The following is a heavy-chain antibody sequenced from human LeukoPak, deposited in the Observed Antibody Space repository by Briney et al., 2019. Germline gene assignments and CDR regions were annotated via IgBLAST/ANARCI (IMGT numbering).Heavy chain of an antibody. CDR3: VREVVAATAYDY. Sequence: QPGGSLRLSCAASGFTFSSYSMNWVRQAPGKGLEWDSSISSSSGYIYYADSLKGRFTISRDNAKNLLFPQMSSLRAEDTAVYYCVREVVAATAYDYCGQGTLVTVSS. CDR1: GFTFSSYS. J-gene: IGHJ4*02. CDR2: ISSSSGYI. V-gene: IGHV3-21*01. D-gene: IGHD2-15*01.